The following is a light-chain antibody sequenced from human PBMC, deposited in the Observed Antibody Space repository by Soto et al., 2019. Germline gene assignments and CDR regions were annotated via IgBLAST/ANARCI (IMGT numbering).Light chain of an antibody. V-gene: IGKV1-33*01. CDR2: DAS. CDR1: QDIRNH. J-gene: IGKJ5*01. CDR3: QQYDNLRIT. Sequence: DIQMTQSPASLSPAIGDRVTITCQESQDIRNHLNWYQEKAGKAPQLLIYDASNLETGVPSRFSGSGSGTEFTFTINSLQPEDIATYYCQQYDNLRITFGQGTRLEI.